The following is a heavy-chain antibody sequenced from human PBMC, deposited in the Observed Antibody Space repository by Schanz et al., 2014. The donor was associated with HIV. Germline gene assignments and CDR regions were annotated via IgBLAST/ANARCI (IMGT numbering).Heavy chain of an antibody. D-gene: IGHD1-26*01. CDR3: ASLMVGSTYGLFDS. Sequence: QVQLQQWGAGLLKPSETLSLTCAVYGGSFSANYWSWIRQPPGRGLEWIGEITRGGNTNYNSSLKSRVTISVTTSKNHFPLKLKSVTATDTAMYYCASLMVGSTYGLFDSWGQGTLVSVSS. CDR1: GGSFSANY. V-gene: IGHV4-34*01. J-gene: IGHJ4*01. CDR2: ITRGGNT.